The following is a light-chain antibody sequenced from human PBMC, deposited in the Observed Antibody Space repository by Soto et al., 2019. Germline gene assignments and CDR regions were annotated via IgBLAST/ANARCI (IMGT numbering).Light chain of an antibody. CDR3: SSYTSSSPCV. CDR1: SSDVGGYKY. J-gene: IGLJ1*01. Sequence: QSVLTQSAAVSGSPGQSITISCTGTSSDVGGYKYVSWYQQYPGKAPKLMMYEVSNRPSGVSNRFSGSKSGNTASLTISGLQAEDEADYYCSSYTSSSPCVFGTGTKVTVL. V-gene: IGLV2-14*01. CDR2: EVS.